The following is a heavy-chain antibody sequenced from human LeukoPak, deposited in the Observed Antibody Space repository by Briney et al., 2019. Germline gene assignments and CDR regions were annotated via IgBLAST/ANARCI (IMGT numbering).Heavy chain of an antibody. CDR2: INHSGST. CDR3: ARDKSGYSYGLRLDV. V-gene: IGHV4-34*01. D-gene: IGHD5-18*01. CDR1: GGSFSGYY. J-gene: IGHJ6*04. Sequence: SETLTLTCAVYGGSFSGYYWSWIRQPPGKGLEWIGEINHSGSTNYNPSLKSRVTISVDTSKNQFSLKLSSVTAADTAVYYCARDKSGYSYGLRLDVWGKGTTVTVSS.